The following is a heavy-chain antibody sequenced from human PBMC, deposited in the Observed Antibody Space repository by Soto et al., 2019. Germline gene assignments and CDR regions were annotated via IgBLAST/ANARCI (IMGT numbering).Heavy chain of an antibody. CDR2: IAWNSGII. J-gene: IGHJ6*02. D-gene: IGHD3-10*01. Sequence: EVQLVESGGGLVQPGRSLRLSCAASGVNFEDYAMHWVRQAPGKGLEWVSGIAWNSGIIGYADSVKGRFTISRDNGKNSLYLQMNSLRPEDTALYYCVKDHYGSAIYGMDVWGQGTTVTVSS. V-gene: IGHV3-9*01. CDR1: GVNFEDYA. CDR3: VKDHYGSAIYGMDV.